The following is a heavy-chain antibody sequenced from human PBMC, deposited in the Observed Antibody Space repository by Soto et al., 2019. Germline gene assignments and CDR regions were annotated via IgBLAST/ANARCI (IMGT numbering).Heavy chain of an antibody. J-gene: IGHJ4*02. D-gene: IGHD1-26*01. V-gene: IGHV4-39*01. CDR2: IYYSGST. Sequence: WGWIRQPPGKGLEWIGSIYYSGSTYYNPSLKSRVTISVDTSKNQFSLKLSSVTAADTAVYYCARHGPGGSYSDYWGQGTLVTVSS. CDR3: ARHGPGGSYSDY.